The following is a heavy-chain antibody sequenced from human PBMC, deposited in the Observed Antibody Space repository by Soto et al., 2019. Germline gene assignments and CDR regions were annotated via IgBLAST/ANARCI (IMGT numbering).Heavy chain of an antibody. CDR2: INHLETT. Sequence: SETLSLTCTVSGASVTFGGYSWSWIRRTPGKGLEWIGYINHLETTFYNPSFESRLTLSIDRAKNQFSLKLHSMSAAARAVYFCARGGGSDFFDYWGQGMLVTVSS. V-gene: IGHV4-30-2*01. J-gene: IGHJ4*02. CDR3: ARGGGSDFFDY. CDR1: GASVTFGGYS. D-gene: IGHD1-26*01.